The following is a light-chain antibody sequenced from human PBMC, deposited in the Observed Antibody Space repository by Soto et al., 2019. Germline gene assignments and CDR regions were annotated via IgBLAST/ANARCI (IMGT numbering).Light chain of an antibody. J-gene: IGKJ3*01. CDR3: QQYNNWPFT. CDR1: QSISSN. CDR2: GAS. V-gene: IGKV3-15*01. Sequence: EIVMTQSPATLSVSPGERATLSCRASQSISSNLAWYQQKPGQAPRLLIYGASTRATGIPATFSGSGSGTEXTXXXXSLQSEDFAXYYCQQYNNWPFTFGPGTKVDIK.